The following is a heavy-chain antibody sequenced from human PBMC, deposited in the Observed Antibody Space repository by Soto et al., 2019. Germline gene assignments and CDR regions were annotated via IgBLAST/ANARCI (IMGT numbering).Heavy chain of an antibody. CDR1: GGTFCIYV. D-gene: IGHD6-19*01. Sequence: SVKVSCKASGGTFCIYVIGWVRQAPGQGLEWMGGIIPIFGTANYAQKFQGRVTITADESTSTAYMELSSLRSEDTAVYYCARVPGIAVAGTPRGYYYYGMDVWGQGTTVTVSS. V-gene: IGHV1-69*13. CDR2: IIPIFGTA. CDR3: ARVPGIAVAGTPRGYYYYGMDV. J-gene: IGHJ6*02.